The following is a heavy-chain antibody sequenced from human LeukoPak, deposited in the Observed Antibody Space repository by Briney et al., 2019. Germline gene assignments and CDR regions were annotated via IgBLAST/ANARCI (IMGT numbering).Heavy chain of an antibody. V-gene: IGHV5-51*01. CDR1: GYSFTSYW. CDR2: IYPGDSDT. D-gene: IGHD2-2*01. Sequence: GESLKISCKGSGYSFTSYWIGWVRQMPGKGLEWMGIIYPGDSDTRYSPSFQGQVTISADKSISTAYLQWSSLKASDTAMYYCARLLGYCSSTSSRTPNYMDVWGKGTTVTVSS. CDR3: ARLLGYCSSTSSRTPNYMDV. J-gene: IGHJ6*03.